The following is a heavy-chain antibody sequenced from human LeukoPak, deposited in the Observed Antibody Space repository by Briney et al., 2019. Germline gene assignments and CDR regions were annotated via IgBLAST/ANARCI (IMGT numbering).Heavy chain of an antibody. CDR3: ARQFYSSRWYFDL. CDR1: GGTFSGYY. Sequence: SETLSLTCAVYGGTFSGYYWSWVRQPPGKGLEWVGEINHSGSTNYNVSFKSRITISVDTSKNQCPLRLSSVAAADTAVYYCARQFYSSRWYFDLWGRGTLVTVSS. J-gene: IGHJ2*01. D-gene: IGHD6-13*01. CDR2: INHSGST. V-gene: IGHV4-34*01.